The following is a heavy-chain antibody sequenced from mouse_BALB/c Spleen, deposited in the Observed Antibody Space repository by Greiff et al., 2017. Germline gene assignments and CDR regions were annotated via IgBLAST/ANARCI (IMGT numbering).Heavy chain of an antibody. CDR3: ARQDYYGKSAMDY. D-gene: IGHD1-1*01. J-gene: IGHJ4*01. CDR1: GYAFTNYL. CDR2: INPGSGGT. V-gene: IGHV1-54*01. Sequence: QVQLQQSGAELVRPGTSVKVSCKASGYAFTNYLIEWVKQRPGQGLEWIGVINPGSGGTNYNEKFKGKATLTADKSSSTAYMQLSSLTSDDSAVYFCARQDYYGKSAMDYWGQGTSVTVSS.